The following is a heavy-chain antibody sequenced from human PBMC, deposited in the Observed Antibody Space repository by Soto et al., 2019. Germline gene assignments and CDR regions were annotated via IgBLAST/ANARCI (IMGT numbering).Heavy chain of an antibody. CDR3: ARYSNNWFQTEGPDV. D-gene: IGHD6-13*01. CDR1: YY. J-gene: IGHJ6*02. V-gene: IGHV4-4*07. CDR2: IDASGNT. Sequence: YYRIWKRQTAGKGLEWIGRIDASGNTNYNPSRNSRATMSIDTSKKQFSLKLTSVTAADTAIYYCARYSNNWFQTEGPDVGCQGTTVTVS.